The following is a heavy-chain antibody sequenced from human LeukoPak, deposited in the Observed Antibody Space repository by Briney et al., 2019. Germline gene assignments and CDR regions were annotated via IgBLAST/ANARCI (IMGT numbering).Heavy chain of an antibody. CDR2: IYYSGST. V-gene: IGHV4-59*01. CDR3: ARTPVGYCSSTSCRYYYYYMDV. D-gene: IGHD2-2*01. CDR1: GGSISSYY. J-gene: IGHJ6*03. Sequence: SSETLSLTCTVSGGSISSYYWSWIRQPPGKGLEWIGYIYYSGSTNYNPSLKSRVTISVDTSKNQFSLKLSSVTAADTAVYYCARTPVGYCSSTSCRYYYYYMDVWGKGTTVTVSS.